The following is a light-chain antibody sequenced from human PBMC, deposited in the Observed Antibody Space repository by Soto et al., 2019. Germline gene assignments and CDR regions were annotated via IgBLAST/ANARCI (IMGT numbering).Light chain of an antibody. Sequence: EIVLTQSPGTLSLSPGERATLSCRASQSVSSSYLAWYQQKPGQAPRLLIFGASSRATGIPDRFSGSGSGTDFTLTISSLEPEDFAVYYCQQYGSSPLSFGGGTKVDI. CDR1: QSVSSSY. CDR3: QQYGSSPLS. J-gene: IGKJ4*01. CDR2: GAS. V-gene: IGKV3-20*01.